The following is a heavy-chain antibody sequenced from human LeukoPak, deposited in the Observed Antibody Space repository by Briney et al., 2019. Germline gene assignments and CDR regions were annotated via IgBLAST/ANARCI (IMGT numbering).Heavy chain of an antibody. D-gene: IGHD1-26*01. J-gene: IGHJ4*02. V-gene: IGHV3-74*01. CDR3: AKERRVGATRYYFDY. CDR1: GFTFSSYW. Sequence: GGSLRLSCAASGFTFSSYWMHWVRQAPGKGLVWVSRINSDGSSTSYADSVKGRFTISRDNSKNTLYLQMNSLRAEDTAVYYCAKERRVGATRYYFDYWGQGTLVTVSS. CDR2: INSDGSST.